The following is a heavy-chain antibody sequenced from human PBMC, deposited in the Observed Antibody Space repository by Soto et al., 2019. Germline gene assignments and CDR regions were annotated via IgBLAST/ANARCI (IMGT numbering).Heavy chain of an antibody. D-gene: IGHD6-13*01. CDR1: GFTFSFYT. V-gene: IGHV3-64*01. CDR2: ISTNGDNT. CDR3: VRRIAAAGTNYYGMDV. J-gene: IGHJ6*02. Sequence: GGSLRLSCAASGFTFSFYTMHWVRQAPGKGLEYVSTISTNGDNTYYANSVKGRFTISRDNSRNTLYLQMGSLRAEDLAVYYCVRRIAAAGTNYYGMDVWGQETTVTVSS.